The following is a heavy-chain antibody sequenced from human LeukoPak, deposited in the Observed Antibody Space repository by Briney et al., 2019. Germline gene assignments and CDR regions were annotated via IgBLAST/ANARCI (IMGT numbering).Heavy chain of an antibody. CDR1: GGSISNSSSY. V-gene: IGHV4-39*01. D-gene: IGHD3-22*01. Sequence: PSETLSLTCTVSGGSISNSSSYWGWIRQPPGKGLEWIGSIYYSGSTYYNPSLKSRVTISVDTSKNQFSLKLSSVTAADTAVYYCSSGYYQGDYWGQGTLVTVSS. CDR3: SSGYYQGDY. J-gene: IGHJ4*02. CDR2: IYYSGST.